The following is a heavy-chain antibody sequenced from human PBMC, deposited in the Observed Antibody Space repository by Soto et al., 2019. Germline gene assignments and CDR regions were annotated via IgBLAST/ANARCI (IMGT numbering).Heavy chain of an antibody. CDR3: AREGAARLLRSGGIDY. D-gene: IGHD6-6*01. V-gene: IGHV3-7*01. CDR2: IKQDGSEK. CDR1: GFTFSSYW. J-gene: IGHJ4*02. Sequence: GGSLRLSCAASGFTFSSYWMSWVRQAPGKGLEWVANIKQDGSEKYYVDSVKGRFTISRDNAKNSLYLQMNSLRAEDTAVYYCAREGAARLLRSGGIDYWGQGTLVTVSS.